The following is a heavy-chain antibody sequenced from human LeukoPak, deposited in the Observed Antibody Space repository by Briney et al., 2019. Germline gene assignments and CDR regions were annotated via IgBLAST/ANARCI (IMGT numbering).Heavy chain of an antibody. J-gene: IGHJ5*02. D-gene: IGHD5-12*01. CDR2: ISSSTSTI. V-gene: IGHV3-48*01. Sequence: GGALRLSCAASGFTFSSYSMNWVRQAPGEGLEWVSSISSSTSTIYYADSVKVRFTISRDNAKNSLYLQMNSLRAEDTAVYYCARDSPGGGYDSWGQGTLVTVSS. CDR1: GFTFSSYS. CDR3: ARDSPGGGYDS.